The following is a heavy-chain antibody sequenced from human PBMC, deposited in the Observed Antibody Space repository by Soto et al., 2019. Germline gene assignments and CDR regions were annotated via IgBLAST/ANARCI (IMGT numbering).Heavy chain of an antibody. Sequence: QVQLVESGGGVVQPGRSLRLSCAASGFTFSSYGMHWVRQAPGKGLEWVAVIWYDGSNKYYADSVKGRFTISRDNSKNTLYLQMNSLRAEDTAVYYCARDGDSGSYYFAYWGQGTLVTVSS. CDR1: GFTFSSYG. V-gene: IGHV3-33*01. CDR3: ARDGDSGSYYFAY. J-gene: IGHJ4*02. D-gene: IGHD1-26*01. CDR2: IWYDGSNK.